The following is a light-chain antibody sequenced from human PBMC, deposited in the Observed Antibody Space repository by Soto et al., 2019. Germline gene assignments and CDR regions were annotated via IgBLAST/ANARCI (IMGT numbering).Light chain of an antibody. CDR1: QSVSYH. Sequence: ELVLTQSPATLSLSPGARATLSCRASQSVSYHLAWYQQNPGQAPRLLIYGASNRATGIPARFSGSGSGTDFTLTISSLEPEDFAVYYCQQRTNWAYTFGQGTKLEIK. V-gene: IGKV3-11*01. CDR2: GAS. CDR3: QQRTNWAYT. J-gene: IGKJ2*01.